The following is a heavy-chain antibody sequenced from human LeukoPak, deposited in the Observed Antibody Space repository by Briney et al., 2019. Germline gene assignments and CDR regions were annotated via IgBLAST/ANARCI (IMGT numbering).Heavy chain of an antibody. CDR3: AKVSCGGDCYSPWYYFDY. CDR1: GFTFDDCA. D-gene: IGHD2-21*01. Sequence: PGGSLRLSCAASGFTFDDCAMHWVRQAPGKGLEWVSLISWDGGSTYYGDSVKCLFTISRYNSKNSLYLQMNSLRAEDTALYYCAKVSCGGDCYSPWYYFDYWGQGTLVTVSS. CDR2: ISWDGGST. J-gene: IGHJ4*02. V-gene: IGHV3-43D*04.